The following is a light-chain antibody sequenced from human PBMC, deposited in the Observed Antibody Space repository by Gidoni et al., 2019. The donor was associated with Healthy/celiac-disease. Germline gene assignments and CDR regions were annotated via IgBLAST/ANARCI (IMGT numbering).Light chain of an antibody. CDR1: QSVSSN. Sequence: EIVMTQSPATLSVSPGERATLSCRASQSVSSNLAWYQQKPGQAPRLLIYVASTSATGIPARFSGSGSGTEFTLTISSLQSEDVAVYYCQQYNNWPPITFGQGTRLEIK. CDR3: QQYNNWPPIT. CDR2: VAS. V-gene: IGKV3-15*01. J-gene: IGKJ5*01.